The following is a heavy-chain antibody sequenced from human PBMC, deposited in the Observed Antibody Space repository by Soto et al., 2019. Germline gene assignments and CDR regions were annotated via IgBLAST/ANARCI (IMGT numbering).Heavy chain of an antibody. V-gene: IGHV4-39*01. J-gene: IGHJ5*02. CDR3: AAKGSNSWLEH. Sequence: PSETLSLTCTVSGGSISSSNYYWGWFRQPPGKGLEWIGSVYYTGTAYYNPSLKSRVTISVDMSKNQFSLKMSSVTAADTAVYYCAAKGSNSWLEHWGQGTLVTVSS. CDR1: GGSISSSNYY. D-gene: IGHD1-26*01. CDR2: VYYTGTA.